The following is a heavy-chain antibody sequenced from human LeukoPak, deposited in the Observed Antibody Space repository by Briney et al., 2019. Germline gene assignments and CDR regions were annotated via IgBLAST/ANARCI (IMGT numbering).Heavy chain of an antibody. CDR3: SRSDGASDFDY. D-gene: IGHD5-24*01. CDR2: TYYRSKWYN. Sequence: SQTLSLSCAISGDSVSSNRASWTWIRQSPSRGLEWLGRTYYRSKWYNDYAVSLKSRISINPDTSKNQFSLQLNSVTPEDTAVYYCSRSDGASDFDYWGQGTLVTVSS. CDR1: GDSVSSNRAS. V-gene: IGHV6-1*01. J-gene: IGHJ4*02.